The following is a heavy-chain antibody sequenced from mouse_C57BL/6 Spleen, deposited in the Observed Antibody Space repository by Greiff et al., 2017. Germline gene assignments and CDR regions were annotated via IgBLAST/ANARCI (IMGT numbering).Heavy chain of an antibody. CDR3: TKGRVNDYDSYFDD. J-gene: IGHJ2*01. CDR2: IDPENGDT. V-gene: IGHV14-4*01. Sequence: EVQLQQSGAELVRPGASVKLSCTASGFNIKDDYMHWVKQRPEQGLEWIGWIDPENGDTEYASKFQGKATITADTTSNTAYLQLSSLTSEDTAVFYGTKGRVNDYDSYFDDWGQGTTLTVSS. CDR1: GFNIKDDY. D-gene: IGHD2-4*01.